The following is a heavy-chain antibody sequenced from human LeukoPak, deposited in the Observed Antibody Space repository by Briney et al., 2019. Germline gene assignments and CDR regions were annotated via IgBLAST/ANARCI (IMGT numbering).Heavy chain of an antibody. CDR1: GFTFSSYG. CDR2: IRYDGSNK. J-gene: IGHJ4*02. V-gene: IGHV3-30*02. CDR3: ARLRWGSFDY. Sequence: GGSLRLSCAASGFTFSSYGMHWVRQAPGKGLEWVAFIRYDGSNKYYTDSVKGRFTISRDNSKNTLYLQMNSLRAEDTAVYYCARLRWGSFDYWGQGTLVTVSS. D-gene: IGHD2-21*01.